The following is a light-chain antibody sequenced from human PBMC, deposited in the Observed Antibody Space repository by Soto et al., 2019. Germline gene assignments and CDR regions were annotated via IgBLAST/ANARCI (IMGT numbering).Light chain of an antibody. J-gene: IGKJ1*01. CDR3: QQRSSTPSCT. V-gene: IGKV3-20*01. Sequence: EIVLTQYPGTLSLSPGERATLSCRASQSVSRRDLAWYQQKPGQAPRLLIYGASSRATGIPDRFSGSGSGTDCTITISRMKPEYFTVFYRQQRSSTPSCTVVLGTK. CDR2: GAS. CDR1: QSVSRRD.